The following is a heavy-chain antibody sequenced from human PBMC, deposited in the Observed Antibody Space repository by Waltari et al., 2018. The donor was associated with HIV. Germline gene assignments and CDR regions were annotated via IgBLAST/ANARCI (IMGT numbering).Heavy chain of an antibody. CDR1: GLPFITFS. V-gene: IGHV3-23*01. J-gene: IGHJ5*01. Sequence: EVQLLESGGALVQPGGSLSSSCAASGLPFITFSITWVRRALGEGLEGVSGIKGIYDNTYYAGSVKGRFTISRHNSKNTLYLQMNSLRAEDTGIYYCAKHRLDENSGYGLNCFDSWGQGTPVTVSS. D-gene: IGHD5-12*01. CDR2: IKGIYDNT. CDR3: AKHRLDENSGYGLNCFDS.